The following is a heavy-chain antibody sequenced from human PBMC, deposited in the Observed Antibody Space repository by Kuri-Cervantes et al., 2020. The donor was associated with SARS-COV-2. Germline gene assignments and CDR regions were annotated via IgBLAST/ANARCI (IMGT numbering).Heavy chain of an antibody. CDR1: GYTFTAYY. J-gene: IGHJ4*02. Sequence: AAVKVPCKSSGYTFTAYYVHWVRQAPAQGLEWMGRIHPNDGATNSAQKFQGRVTMTRDTSINTAYMKLSKLRSDDTAVYYCARSCFYDSSGYVMDYWGQGTLVTVSS. CDR2: IHPNDGAT. CDR3: ARSCFYDSSGYVMDY. V-gene: IGHV1-2*06. D-gene: IGHD3-22*01.